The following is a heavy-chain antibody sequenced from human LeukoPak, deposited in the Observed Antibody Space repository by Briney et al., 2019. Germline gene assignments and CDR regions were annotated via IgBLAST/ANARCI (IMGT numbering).Heavy chain of an antibody. V-gene: IGHV3-21*04. CDR1: GFTFSSYS. CDR2: ISSSSSYI. D-gene: IGHD3-22*01. J-gene: IGHJ6*02. CDR3: ARDGGQEAYYYDSSGFGYYYYGMDV. Sequence: GGSLRLSCAASGFTFSSYSMNWVRQAPGKGLEWVSSISSSSSYIYYADSVKGRFTISRDNAKNSLYLQMNSLRAEDTAVYYCARDGGQEAYYYDSSGFGYYYYGMDVWGQGTTVTVSS.